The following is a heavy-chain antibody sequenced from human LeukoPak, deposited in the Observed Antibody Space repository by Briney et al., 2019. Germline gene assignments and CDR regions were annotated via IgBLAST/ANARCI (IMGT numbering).Heavy chain of an antibody. CDR2: ISVYNGNT. CDR3: ARAQTTGFGESIDY. J-gene: IGHJ4*02. D-gene: IGHD3-10*01. CDR1: GYTFTSYG. Sequence: ASVKVSCKASGYTFTSYGISWVRQAPGQGLEWMGWISVYNGNTIYAEKLQGRVTVTTDTSTTTAYMELRSLRSDDTAVYYCARAQTTGFGESIDYWGQGTLVTVSS. V-gene: IGHV1-18*01.